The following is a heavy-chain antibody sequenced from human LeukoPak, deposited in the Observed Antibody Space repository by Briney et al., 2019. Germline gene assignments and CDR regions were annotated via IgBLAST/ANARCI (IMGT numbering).Heavy chain of an antibody. J-gene: IGHJ4*02. V-gene: IGHV4-61*01. D-gene: IGHD5-18*01. CDR3: SREAMYSYGNNFDY. Sequence: SETLSLTCTVSGGSVSSGSYYWSWIRQPPGKGLEWIGYIYYSGSTNYNPSLKSRVTISVDTSKNQFSLKLSSVTAADTAVYHCSREAMYSYGNNFDYWGQGTLVTVSS. CDR1: GGSVSSGSYY. CDR2: IYYSGST.